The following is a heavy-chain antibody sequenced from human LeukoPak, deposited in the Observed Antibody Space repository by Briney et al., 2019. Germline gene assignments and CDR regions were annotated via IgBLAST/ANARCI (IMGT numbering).Heavy chain of an antibody. V-gene: IGHV3-23*01. J-gene: IGHJ4*02. CDR1: GLTPSSCA. CDR3: AARPTSGAGAPSYF. Sequence: PGGSLRLSCAAYGLTPSSCAMTWVRQAPGKGLEWVAGISGSGDSTYYADSVKGRFTISRDNSKRPLYLQMTSERVEDTCTTYRAARPTSGAGAPSYFWGQGNLVTVSS. D-gene: IGHD6-19*01. CDR2: ISGSGDST.